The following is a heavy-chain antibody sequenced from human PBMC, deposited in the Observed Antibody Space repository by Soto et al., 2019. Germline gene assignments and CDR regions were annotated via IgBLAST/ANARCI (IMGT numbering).Heavy chain of an antibody. V-gene: IGHV3-23*01. CDR2: ISGGGGST. CDR3: AKGFIVVVTVLRPDDAFDV. CDR1: GFTFGNYA. Sequence: DVQLLESGGGLVQPGGSLRLACAASGFTFGNYAINCVRLAPGKGLEWVSGISGGGGSTYYADSVKGRFTIFRDTSKNTVFLQMNSLRADDTAVYYCAKGFIVVVTVLRPDDAFDVWGQGTMVTVPS. J-gene: IGHJ3*01. D-gene: IGHD2-21*02.